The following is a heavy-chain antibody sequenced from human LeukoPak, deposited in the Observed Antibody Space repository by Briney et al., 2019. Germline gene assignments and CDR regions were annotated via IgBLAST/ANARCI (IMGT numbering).Heavy chain of an antibody. D-gene: IGHD3-22*01. Sequence: SETLSLTCAVYGGSFSGYYWSWIRQPPGKGLEWIGEINHSGSTNYNPSLKSRVTISVDTSKNQFSLKLSSVTAADTAVYYCARRFLDYYDSSGYPTHWFDPWGQGTLVTVSS. CDR1: GGSFSGYY. CDR2: INHSGST. V-gene: IGHV4-34*01. CDR3: ARRFLDYYDSSGYPTHWFDP. J-gene: IGHJ5*02.